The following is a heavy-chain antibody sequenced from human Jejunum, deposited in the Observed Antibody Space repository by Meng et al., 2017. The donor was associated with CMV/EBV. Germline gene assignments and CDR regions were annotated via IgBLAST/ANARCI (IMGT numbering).Heavy chain of an antibody. D-gene: IGHD1-26*01. CDR2: ISDDGSIK. Sequence: GGRVGQPGRSLRLSCAASGFTFSNDAIHWVRQAPGKGLEWVAVISDDGSIKYYADSVKGRFTISRDNSKTTMYLQMNSLRPEDTAVYYCAREGGSFPLNWFDPWGQGTLVTVSS. CDR3: AREGGSFPLNWFDP. V-gene: IGHV3-30-3*01. CDR1: GFTFSNDA. J-gene: IGHJ5*02.